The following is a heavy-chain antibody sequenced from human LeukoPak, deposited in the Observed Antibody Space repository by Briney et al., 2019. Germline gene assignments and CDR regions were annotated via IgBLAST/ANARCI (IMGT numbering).Heavy chain of an antibody. D-gene: IGHD3-3*01. CDR3: ARDVLWIGTNWFDP. Sequence: GGSLRLSCAASGFTFSSYSMNWVRQAPGKGLEWVSSISSSSSYIYYADSVKGRFTISRDNAKNSLYLQMNSLRAEDTAVYYCARDVLWIGTNWFDPWGPGTLVTVSS. J-gene: IGHJ5*02. V-gene: IGHV3-21*01. CDR1: GFTFSSYS. CDR2: ISSSSSYI.